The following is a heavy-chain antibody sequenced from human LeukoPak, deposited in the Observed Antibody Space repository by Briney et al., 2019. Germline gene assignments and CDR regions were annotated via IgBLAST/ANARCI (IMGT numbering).Heavy chain of an antibody. CDR3: AREGAAAGIFRGWYYYYYMDV. CDR2: ISSSSSYI. D-gene: IGHD6-13*01. Sequence: PGGTLRLSCAASGFTFSSYGMNWVRQAPGKGLEWVSSISSSSSYIYYADSVKGRFTISRDNAKNSLYLQMNSLRAEDTAVYYCAREGAAAGIFRGWYYYYYMDVWGKGTTVTVSS. V-gene: IGHV3-21*01. J-gene: IGHJ6*03. CDR1: GFTFSSYG.